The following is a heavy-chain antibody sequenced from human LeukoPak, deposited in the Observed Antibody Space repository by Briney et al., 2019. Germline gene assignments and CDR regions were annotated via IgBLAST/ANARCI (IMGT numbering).Heavy chain of an antibody. CDR2: IKEDGSEK. Sequence: GGSLRLSCAASGFTFSTYWMSWVRQAPGKGLEWVANIKEDGSEKYYGDSVKGRFTISRDNAKDSLYLEMNSLRVEDTAVYYCARDSSGYQWGQGTLVTVSS. J-gene: IGHJ4*02. V-gene: IGHV3-7*01. CDR3: ARDSSGYQ. CDR1: GFTFSTYW. D-gene: IGHD3-22*01.